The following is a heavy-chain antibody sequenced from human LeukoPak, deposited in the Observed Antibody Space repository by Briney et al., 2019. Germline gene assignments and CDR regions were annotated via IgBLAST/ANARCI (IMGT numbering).Heavy chain of an antibody. CDR2: ISGNT. V-gene: IGHV4-61*02. CDR3: ARDYNWNYVAMDV. CDR1: GASITSGSYY. D-gene: IGHD1-7*01. J-gene: IGHJ6*04. Sequence: SQTLSLTCTVSGASITSGSYYWSWIRQPAGKGLEWIGRISGNTNYNPSLRSRVTISVDTSKNQFSLKLTSVTAADTAVYYCARDYNWNYVAMDVWGKGTTVTVSS.